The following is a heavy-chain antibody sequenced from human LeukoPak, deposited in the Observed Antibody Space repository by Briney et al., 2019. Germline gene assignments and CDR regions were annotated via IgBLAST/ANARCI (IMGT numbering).Heavy chain of an antibody. D-gene: IGHD6-19*01. J-gene: IGHJ4*02. CDR1: GFTFDDYA. CDR3: ARARAIAVDVGVDY. CDR2: INWNGDST. V-gene: IGHV3-20*04. Sequence: PGGSLRLSCAASGFTFDDYAMNWVRQAPGKGLEWVSGINWNGDSTGYVDSVKGRFTISRNNAKNSLYLQMNSLRVEDTALYYCARARAIAVDVGVDYWGRGPLVTVS.